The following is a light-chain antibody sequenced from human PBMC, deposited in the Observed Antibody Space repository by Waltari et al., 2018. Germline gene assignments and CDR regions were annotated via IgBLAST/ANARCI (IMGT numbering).Light chain of an antibody. CDR3: QQYGDSPGT. Sequence: EAGLPWPPGTLSLSLGERATPSCRPSQSVRLNHLAWYQRKPGQAPRPPTYGVSTRAPGIPDRFSGSGSGTAFSLTISKLEPDDFAVFDCQQYGDSPGTFGGGPKVAI. CDR2: GVS. V-gene: IGKV3-20*01. J-gene: IGKJ4*01. CDR1: QSVRLNH.